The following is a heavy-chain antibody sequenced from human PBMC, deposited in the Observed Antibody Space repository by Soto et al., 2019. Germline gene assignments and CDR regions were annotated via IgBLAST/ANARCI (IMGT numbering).Heavy chain of an antibody. CDR1: GFTFSNAW. V-gene: IGHV3-15*01. Sequence: GGSLRLSCAASGFTFSNAWMSWVRQAPGKGLEWVGRIKSKTDGGTTDYAAPVKGRFTISRDDSKNTLYLQMNSLKTEDTAVYYCTTAPRGFVVVTAIRAFDIWGQGTMVTVSS. CDR3: TTAPRGFVVVTAIRAFDI. D-gene: IGHD2-21*02. CDR2: IKSKTDGGTT. J-gene: IGHJ3*02.